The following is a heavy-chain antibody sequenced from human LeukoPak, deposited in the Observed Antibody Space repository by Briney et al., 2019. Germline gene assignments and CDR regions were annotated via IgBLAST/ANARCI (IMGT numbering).Heavy chain of an antibody. V-gene: IGHV1-18*01. Sequence: ASVTVPSKTSGYTFTSYGISCGRQAPGHGLEGLGWISAYNGNANYAQKLQGRVSMTTDTSTSTAYMELRSLRSDDTAVYYCARGIAVVGANVGDAFDIWGPGTIVTVSS. D-gene: IGHD6-19*01. CDR2: ISAYNGNA. CDR1: GYTFTSYG. J-gene: IGHJ3*02. CDR3: ARGIAVVGANVGDAFDI.